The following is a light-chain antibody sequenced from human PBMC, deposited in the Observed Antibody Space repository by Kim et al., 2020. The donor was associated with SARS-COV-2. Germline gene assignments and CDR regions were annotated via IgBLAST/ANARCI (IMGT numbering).Light chain of an antibody. V-gene: IGKV1-39*01. J-gene: IGKJ5*01. CDR1: QHISNY. CDR2: ATS. CDR3: QQSYFTPIT. Sequence: ASVGDSVTITCRASQHISNYLSWYQQKSGKAPTLLIHATSSLENGVPSRFSGSGTGEHFTLSITSLQAEDFATYYCQQSYFTPITFGQGTRLEIK.